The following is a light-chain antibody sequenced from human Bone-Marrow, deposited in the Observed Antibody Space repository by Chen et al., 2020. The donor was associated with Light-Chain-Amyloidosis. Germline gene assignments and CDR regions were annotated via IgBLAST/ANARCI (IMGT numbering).Light chain of an antibody. J-gene: IGKJ1*01. CDR1: QSVSTN. CDR2: DAS. V-gene: IGKV3-15*01. CDR3: QQCKHWPSWT. Sequence: EVVMTQSPATLSVSPGERVTLSCRASQSVSTNLVWYQQKPGQAPRLLIYDASTRATDIPARFSGSGSGRDFTLTISGLQSEDFAVYYCQQCKHWPSWTFGQGTKVEIK.